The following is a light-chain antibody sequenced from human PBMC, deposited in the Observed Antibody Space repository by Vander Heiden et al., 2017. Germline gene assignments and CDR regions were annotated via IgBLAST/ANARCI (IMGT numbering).Light chain of an antibody. Sequence: IVLPQSPGPLSLSPGGSSTLSCRARQSVSSIYLAWYQQKPGQSPRRLIYGASSRATGIPDRFSGSGSGTDFTLTISRLEPEDFAVYYCQQDGSSPSVTFGGGTKVEIK. V-gene: IGKV3-20*01. CDR1: QSVSSIY. CDR2: GAS. J-gene: IGKJ4*01. CDR3: QQDGSSPSVT.